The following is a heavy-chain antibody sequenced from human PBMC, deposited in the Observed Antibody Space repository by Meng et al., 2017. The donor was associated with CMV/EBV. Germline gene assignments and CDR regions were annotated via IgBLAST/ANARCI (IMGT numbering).Heavy chain of an antibody. CDR1: GVSIRSYY. CDR2: IYSSGGT. D-gene: IGHD2-2*01. CDR3: ARTDCSSTSCYLNY. Sequence: TVSGVSIRSYYWSWIRKPAGKGLEWIGRIYSSGGTNYKSSLKSRVTMSVDTSRNQFSLKLSSVTAADTAVYYCARTDCSSTSCYLNYWGQGTLVTVSS. J-gene: IGHJ4*02. V-gene: IGHV4-4*07.